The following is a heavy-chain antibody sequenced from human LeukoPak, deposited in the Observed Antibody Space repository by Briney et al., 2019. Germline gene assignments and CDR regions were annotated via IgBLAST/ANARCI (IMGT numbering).Heavy chain of an antibody. D-gene: IGHD2-15*01. CDR3: ARWWGFDP. J-gene: IGHJ5*02. CDR2: TNHRGSV. CDR1: GGSLNDYR. V-gene: IGHV4-34*01. Sequence: SETLSLTCGVSGGSLNDYRWSWIRQPPGKSLEWIGETNHRGSVDYGPSLRGRVTISIDTSKNSFSLDVTSVTAADTAVYYCARWWGFDPWGQGTLVTVSS.